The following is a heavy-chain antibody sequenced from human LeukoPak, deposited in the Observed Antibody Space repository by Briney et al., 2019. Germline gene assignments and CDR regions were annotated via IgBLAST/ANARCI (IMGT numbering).Heavy chain of an antibody. V-gene: IGHV4-59*01. CDR2: MSDIGSS. Sequence: PSETLFLTCSVSGGSISSDYYTWIRQPPGKGLEWIGYMSDIGSSSYSPSLNSRVTILVETSKNQVSLTLTSVTAADTAVYFCARGQYLTFPDYWGQGTLVTVSS. CDR3: ARGQYLTFPDY. CDR1: GGSISSDY. J-gene: IGHJ4*02. D-gene: IGHD2/OR15-2a*01.